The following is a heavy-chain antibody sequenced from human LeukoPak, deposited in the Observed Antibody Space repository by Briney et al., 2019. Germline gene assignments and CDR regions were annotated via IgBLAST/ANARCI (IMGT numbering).Heavy chain of an antibody. V-gene: IGHV1-69*04. D-gene: IGHD2-2*01. Sequence: GASVTVSCQASGGTFSSYTISWVRQAPGQGREWMGRIIPILGIANYAQTFQGRVTITADKSTSTAYMELSSLRSGDTAVYYCARELLGYCSSTSCAGAYYYYGMDVWGQGTTVTVSS. CDR3: ARELLGYCSSTSCAGAYYYYGMDV. J-gene: IGHJ6*02. CDR1: GGTFSSYT. CDR2: IIPILGIA.